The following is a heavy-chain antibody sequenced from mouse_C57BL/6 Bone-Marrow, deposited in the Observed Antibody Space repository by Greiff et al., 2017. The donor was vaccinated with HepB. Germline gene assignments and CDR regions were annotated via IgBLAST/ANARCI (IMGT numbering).Heavy chain of an antibody. CDR2: INYDGSST. J-gene: IGHJ1*03. D-gene: IGHD2-5*01. V-gene: IGHV5-16*01. CDR3: ARGYSNYVGYFDV. CDR1: GFTFSDYY. Sequence: EVMLVESEGGLVQPGSSMKLSCTASGFTFSDYYMAWVRQVPEKGLEWVANINYDGSSTYYLDSLKSRFIISRDNAKNILYLQMSSLKSEDTATYYCARGYSNYVGYFDVWGTGTTVTVSS.